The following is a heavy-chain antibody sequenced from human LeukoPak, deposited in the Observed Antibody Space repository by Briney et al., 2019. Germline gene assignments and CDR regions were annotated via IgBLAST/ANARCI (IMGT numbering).Heavy chain of an antibody. J-gene: IGHJ6*02. Sequence: GGSLRLSCAASGFTFSSYAMSWVRQAPGKGLEWVSAISGSGGSTYYADSVKGRFTISRDNSKNTLYLQMNSLRAEDTAVYYCAKKAEYSSGWPKLYYYYYGMAVWGQGTTVTVSS. D-gene: IGHD6-19*01. CDR2: ISGSGGST. CDR1: GFTFSSYA. CDR3: AKKAEYSSGWPKLYYYYYGMAV. V-gene: IGHV3-23*01.